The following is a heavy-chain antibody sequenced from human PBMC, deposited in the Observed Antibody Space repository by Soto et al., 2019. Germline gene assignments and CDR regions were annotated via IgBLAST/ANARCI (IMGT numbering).Heavy chain of an antibody. CDR1: GASVNSGSDF. CDR2: IYYRGTT. D-gene: IGHD4-17*01. Sequence: QVQLQESGPGLVKPSETLSLTCTVSGASVNSGSDFWSWIRQSPGKGLEWIGNIYYRGTTNYNPSLKRRVSISVDMSSNQFSLKLDSVTAADTAIYYCASGDYGTPVDFWGQGTLVTVSS. CDR3: ASGDYGTPVDF. J-gene: IGHJ4*02. V-gene: IGHV4-61*01.